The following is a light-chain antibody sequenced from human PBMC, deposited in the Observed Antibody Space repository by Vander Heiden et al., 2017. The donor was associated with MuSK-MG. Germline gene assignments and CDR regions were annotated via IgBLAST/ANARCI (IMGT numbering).Light chain of an antibody. CDR1: QRISNY. CDR3: QQSNRCPWT. Sequence: DIKITKSPSSLSASIGDRVTLTCRASQRISNYLNWYQQKPGKAPKFLISAASNLQSGVPSRFSGSGSGTDFTLTIDSLQPEDFATYFCQQSNRCPWTFGQGTKVEIK. J-gene: IGKJ1*01. CDR2: AAS. V-gene: IGKV1-39*01.